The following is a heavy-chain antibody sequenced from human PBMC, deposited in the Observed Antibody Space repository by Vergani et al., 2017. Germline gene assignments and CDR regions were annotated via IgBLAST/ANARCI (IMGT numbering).Heavy chain of an antibody. J-gene: IGHJ5*02. CDR1: GSTVSGHY. V-gene: IGHV3-66*02. CDR3: ARGNYYGSGTYVDP. Sequence: ELQLVASGGGLVQPGGSLRLSCAASGSTVSGHYMTWVRQAPGKGLEWVSHIYSGDETYYADSGKGRVTISRDTSKNTLHLQINNLSVEDTAVYYCARGNYYGSGTYVDPWVQGTLVTVSS. D-gene: IGHD3-10*01. CDR2: IYSGDET.